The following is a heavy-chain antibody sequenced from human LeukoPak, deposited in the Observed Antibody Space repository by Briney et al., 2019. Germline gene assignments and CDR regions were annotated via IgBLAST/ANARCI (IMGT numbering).Heavy chain of an antibody. CDR1: GGTFSSYA. J-gene: IGHJ4*02. CDR2: IIPIFGTA. Sequence: SVRVSCKASGGTFSSYAISWVRQAPGQGLEWMGGIIPIFGTANYAQKFQGRVTITADESTSTAYMELSSLRSEDTAVYYCARGSRGYSYGWYFDYWGQGTLVTVSS. CDR3: ARGSRGYSYGWYFDY. V-gene: IGHV1-69*01. D-gene: IGHD5-18*01.